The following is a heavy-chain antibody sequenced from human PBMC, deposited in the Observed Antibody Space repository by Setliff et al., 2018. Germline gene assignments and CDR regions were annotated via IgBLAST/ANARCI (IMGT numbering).Heavy chain of an antibody. Sequence: GGSLRLSCAASGFTFSSYAMNWVRQAPGKGLEWVSFISGGGSRTYYADSVKGRVTISRDNSKNTLYLQMSSLRAEDTAIYYCARDTSGRDAFDIWGQGAVVTVSS. D-gene: IGHD3-10*01. CDR1: GFTFSSYA. CDR3: ARDTSGRDAFDI. CDR2: ISGGGSRT. J-gene: IGHJ3*02. V-gene: IGHV3-23*01.